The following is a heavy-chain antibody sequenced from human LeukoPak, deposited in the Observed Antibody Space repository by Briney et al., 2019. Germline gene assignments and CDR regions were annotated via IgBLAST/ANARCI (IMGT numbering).Heavy chain of an antibody. CDR1: GSAFTFYY. Sequence: KVSCYASGSAFTFYYMHWVRPAPGQGLGWMGWRNPNSGGTNYAQKLQGRVTMTRETSISTAYMELSRLRSDDTAVYYSARWAGRRVDYWGQGTLVTVSS. J-gene: IGHJ4*02. CDR3: ARWAGRRVDY. D-gene: IGHD6-19*01. CDR2: RNPNSGGT. V-gene: IGHV1-2*02.